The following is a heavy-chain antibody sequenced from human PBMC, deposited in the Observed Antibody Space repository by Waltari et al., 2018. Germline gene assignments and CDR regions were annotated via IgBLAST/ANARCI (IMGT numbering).Heavy chain of an antibody. Sequence: DVELVESGGGLVQPGGSLRLSCAASGFDFSSYDMNWVRQAPGKGLEWISSISDRGTKIKYADSVRGRFTTSRDNAKKSLSLQLTSLRAEDTAVYYCVRESRKDLWLVLDNWGQGTLVTVSS. D-gene: IGHD5-18*01. J-gene: IGHJ4*02. CDR2: ISDRGTKI. CDR3: VRESRKDLWLVLDN. V-gene: IGHV3-48*03. CDR1: GFDFSSYD.